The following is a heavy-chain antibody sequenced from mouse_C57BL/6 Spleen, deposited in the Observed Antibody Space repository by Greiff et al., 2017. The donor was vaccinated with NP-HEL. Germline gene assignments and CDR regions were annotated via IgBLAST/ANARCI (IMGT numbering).Heavy chain of an antibody. V-gene: IGHV1-18*01. CDR3: ARGSDDGYYVYAMDY. CDR1: GYTFTDYN. CDR2: INPNNGGT. J-gene: IGHJ4*01. D-gene: IGHD2-3*01. Sequence: EVQLQQSGPELVKPGASVKIPCKASGYTFTDYNMDWVKQSHGKSLEWIGDINPNNGGTIYNQKFKGKATLTVDKSSSTAYMELRSLTSEDTAVYYCARGSDDGYYVYAMDYWGQGTSVTVSS.